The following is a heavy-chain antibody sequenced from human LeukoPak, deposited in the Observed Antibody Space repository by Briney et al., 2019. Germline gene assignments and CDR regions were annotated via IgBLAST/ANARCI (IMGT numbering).Heavy chain of an antibody. CDR1: GYTLTELS. J-gene: IGHJ6*02. CDR3: ATLWFGRNWHYYYYGMDV. Sequence: ASVKVSCKVSGYTLTELSMHWVRQAPGKGLEWMGGFDPEDGETIYAQKFQGRVTMTEDTSTDTAYMELSNLRSEDTAVYYCATLWFGRNWHYYYYGMDVWGQGTTVTVSS. V-gene: IGHV1-24*01. D-gene: IGHD3-10*01. CDR2: FDPEDGET.